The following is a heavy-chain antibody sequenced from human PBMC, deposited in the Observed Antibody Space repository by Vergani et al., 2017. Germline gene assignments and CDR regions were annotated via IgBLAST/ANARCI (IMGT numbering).Heavy chain of an antibody. Sequence: EVQLVESGGGLVQPGGSLRLSCSASGFTFSSYAMHWVRQAPGKGLEYVSAISSNGGSTYYADSVKGRFTISRDNSKNTLYLQMNSLRAEDTALYYCAKDKGYGDSGYYYYYGMDVWGQGTTVTVSS. CDR3: AKDKGYGDSGYYYYYGMDV. D-gene: IGHD4-17*01. CDR1: GFTFSSYA. J-gene: IGHJ6*02. V-gene: IGHV3-64D*06. CDR2: ISSNGGST.